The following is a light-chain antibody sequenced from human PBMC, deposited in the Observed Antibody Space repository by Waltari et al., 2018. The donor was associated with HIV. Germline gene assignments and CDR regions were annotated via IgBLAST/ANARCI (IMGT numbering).Light chain of an antibody. V-gene: IGLV2-8*01. CDR1: SSDVGGYNS. Sequence: QSALTQPHSASGSPGQSVTISCTGTSSDVGGYNSVSWYQQHPGKAPKPMIYEVSKRPSGVPDRFSGSKSGNTASLTVSGLQAEDEADYYCSSYAGSNNLLFGGGTKLTVL. J-gene: IGLJ2*01. CDR3: SSYAGSNNLL. CDR2: EVS.